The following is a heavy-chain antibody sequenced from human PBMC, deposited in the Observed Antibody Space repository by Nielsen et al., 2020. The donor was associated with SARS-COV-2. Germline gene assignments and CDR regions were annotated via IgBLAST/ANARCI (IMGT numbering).Heavy chain of an antibody. Sequence: ASVKVSCKASGYTFTSYGISWVRQAPGQGLEWMGWISAYNGNTNYAQKLQGRVTMTTDTSTSTAYMELRSLRSEDTAVYYCARVQTGTTLLYYFDYWGQGTLVTVSS. CDR1: GYTFTSYG. CDR2: ISAYNGNT. J-gene: IGHJ4*02. D-gene: IGHD1-1*01. V-gene: IGHV1-18*04. CDR3: ARVQTGTTLLYYFDY.